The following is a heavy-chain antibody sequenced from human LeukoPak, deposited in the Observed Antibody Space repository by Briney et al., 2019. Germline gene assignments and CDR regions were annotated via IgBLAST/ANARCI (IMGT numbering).Heavy chain of an antibody. D-gene: IGHD6-19*01. CDR2: IYHSGST. V-gene: IGHV4-38-2*02. CDR3: ARDGVWYSSGWYPDY. CDR1: GYSISSGYY. Sequence: SETLSLTCTVSGYSISSGYYWGWIRQPPGKGLEWIGSIYHSGSTYYNPSLKSQVTISVDTSKNQFSLKLSSVTAADTAVYYCARDGVWYSSGWYPDYWGQGTLVTVSS. J-gene: IGHJ4*02.